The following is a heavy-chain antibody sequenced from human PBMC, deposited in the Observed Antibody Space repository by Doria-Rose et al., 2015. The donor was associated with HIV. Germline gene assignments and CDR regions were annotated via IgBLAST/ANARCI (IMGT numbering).Heavy chain of an antibody. Sequence: QVTLKESGPVLVKPTETLTLTCTVSGVSLSSPGMGVSWIRQPPGKALEWLATIFSDDERSYITSLKSRLTISRGTSTSQVVLTMTDMDPVDTATYYCARIKSSRWYHKYYFDFWGQGTLVIVSA. CDR3: ARIKSSRWYHKYYFDF. J-gene: IGHJ4*02. CDR2: IFSDDER. CDR1: GVSLSSPGMG. V-gene: IGHV2-26*01. D-gene: IGHD6-13*01.